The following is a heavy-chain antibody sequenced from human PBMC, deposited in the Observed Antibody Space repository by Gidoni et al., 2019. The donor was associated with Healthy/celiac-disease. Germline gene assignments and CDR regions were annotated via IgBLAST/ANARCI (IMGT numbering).Heavy chain of an antibody. Sequence: EVQLVESGGGLVKPGGSLRLAGAASGFTFSSYSMNWVRQAPGKGLEWVSSISSSSSYIYYADSVKGRFTISRDNAKNSLYLQMNSLRAEDTAVYYCARNGGVRENYWGQGTLVTVSS. V-gene: IGHV3-21*01. CDR1: GFTFSSYS. D-gene: IGHD2-8*02. CDR2: ISSSSSYI. J-gene: IGHJ4*02. CDR3: ARNGGVRENY.